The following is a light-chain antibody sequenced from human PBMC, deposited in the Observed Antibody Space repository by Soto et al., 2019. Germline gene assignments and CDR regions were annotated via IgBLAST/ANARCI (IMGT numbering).Light chain of an antibody. J-gene: IGKJ1*01. Sequence: DIQMTQSPSSLSASVGDRVTITCRASQGIANYLAWYQQKAGKVPDLLIYAASTLHSGVPSRFSGGESGTDFTLTISGLQPEDVATYYCQNYNRAPWTFGQGTKLEIK. CDR3: QNYNRAPWT. CDR2: AAS. V-gene: IGKV1-27*01. CDR1: QGIANY.